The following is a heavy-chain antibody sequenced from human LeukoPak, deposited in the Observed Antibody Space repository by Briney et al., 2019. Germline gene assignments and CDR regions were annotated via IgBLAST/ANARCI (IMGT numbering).Heavy chain of an antibody. D-gene: IGHD5-12*01. V-gene: IGHV4-34*01. CDR3: ARHGGGYDWYYYYYYMDV. CDR2: INHSGST. J-gene: IGHJ6*03. CDR1: GGSFSGYH. Sequence: SETLSLTCAVYGGSFSGYHWSWIRQPPGKGLEWIGEINHSGSTNYNPSLKSRVTISVDTSKNQFSLKLSSVTAADTAVYYCARHGGGYDWYYYYYYMDVWGKGTTVTISS.